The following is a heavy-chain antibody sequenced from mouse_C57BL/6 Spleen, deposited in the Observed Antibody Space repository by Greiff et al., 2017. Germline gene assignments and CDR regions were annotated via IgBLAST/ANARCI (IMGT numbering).Heavy chain of an antibody. V-gene: IGHV1-50*01. D-gene: IGHD2-1*01. J-gene: IGHJ3*01. CDR1: GYTFTSYW. CDR3: ARQGGNWAY. Sequence: VKLQQPGAELVKPGASVKLSCKASGYTFTSYWMQWVKQRPGQGLEWIGEIDPSDSYTNYNQKFKGKATLTVDTSSSTAYMQLSSLTSEDSAVYYCARQGGNWAYWGQGTLVTVSA. CDR2: IDPSDSYT.